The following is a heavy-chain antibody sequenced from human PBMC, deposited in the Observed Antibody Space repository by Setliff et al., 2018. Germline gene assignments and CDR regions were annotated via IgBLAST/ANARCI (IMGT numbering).Heavy chain of an antibody. Sequence: SETLSLTCTVSGGSISSYYWGWIRQPPGKGLEWIGSIYYSGSTYYNPSLKSRVTISVDTPKNQFSLKLSSVTAADTAVFYCARLSGYYFDYWGQGTLVTVSS. D-gene: IGHD3-22*01. J-gene: IGHJ4*02. CDR1: GGSISSYY. V-gene: IGHV4-39*01. CDR2: IYYSGST. CDR3: ARLSGYYFDY.